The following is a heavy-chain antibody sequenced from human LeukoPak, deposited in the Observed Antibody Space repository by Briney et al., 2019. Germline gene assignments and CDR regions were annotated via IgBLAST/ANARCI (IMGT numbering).Heavy chain of an antibody. CDR2: IYYSGST. V-gene: IGHV4-59*01. CDR1: GGSIRSYY. CDR3: ARVTRYMIEDQFDY. D-gene: IGHD3-22*01. J-gene: IGHJ4*02. Sequence: PSETLSLTCTVSGGSIRSYYWSWIREPRRKGLEWIGYIYYSGSTKYNSSFKSRVTISIDTAKNQFSLRLSSVTAADTAVYYCARVTRYMIEDQFDYWGQGTLVTVSS.